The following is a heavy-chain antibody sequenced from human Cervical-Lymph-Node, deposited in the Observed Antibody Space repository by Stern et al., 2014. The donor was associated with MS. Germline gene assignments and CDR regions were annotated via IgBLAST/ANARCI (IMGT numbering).Heavy chain of an antibody. CDR1: GFTFSSFA. CDR2: LTSSGSNT. V-gene: IGHV3-23*04. D-gene: IGHD6-19*01. J-gene: IGHJ4*02. Sequence: VQLVQSGGGLVQPGGSLRLSCAASGFTFSSFAMTWVRQAPGKGLEWVSTLTSSGSNTYYADSVKGRFTISRDNSENTLYLQMNSLRAEDTAIYYCTKVSSAWFYFDYWGQGTLVTVSS. CDR3: TKVSSAWFYFDY.